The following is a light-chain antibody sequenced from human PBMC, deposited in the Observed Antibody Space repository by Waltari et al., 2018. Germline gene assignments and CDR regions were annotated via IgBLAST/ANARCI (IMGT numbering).Light chain of an antibody. J-gene: IGLJ2*01. Sequence: QSVLPQPPSASGTPGQRVPISCTGRSSTIGNNYVYWYQQLPGPAPKLLIYRNKQRPSWVPDRFSGSKSGTSASLAISVLLSEDEADYYCAAWDDSLSGTGVFGGGTKLTVL. CDR3: AAWDDSLSGTGV. V-gene: IGLV1-47*01. CDR1: SSTIGNNY. CDR2: RNK.